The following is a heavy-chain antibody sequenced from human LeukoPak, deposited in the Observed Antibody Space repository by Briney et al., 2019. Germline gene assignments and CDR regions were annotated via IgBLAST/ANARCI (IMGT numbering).Heavy chain of an antibody. Sequence: ASVKVSCKASGYTFTGYYMHWVRQAPGQGLEWMGWINPNSGGTNYAQKFQGRVTMTRDTSISTAYMELSRLRPDDTAVYYCARPPLGRRTGWFDPWGQGTLVTVSS. CDR2: INPNSGGT. CDR3: ARPPLGRRTGWFDP. CDR1: GYTFTGYY. J-gene: IGHJ5*02. V-gene: IGHV1-2*02. D-gene: IGHD2-8*02.